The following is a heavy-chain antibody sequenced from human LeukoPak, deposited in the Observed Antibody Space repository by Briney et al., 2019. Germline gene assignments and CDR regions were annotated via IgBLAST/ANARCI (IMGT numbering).Heavy chain of an antibody. D-gene: IGHD3-22*01. Sequence: GRSLRLSCAASGFTFTNFGLHWVRQAPGKGLEWVAVIWYDGSKKYYADSVKGRFTISRDNSKNTLYLQMNSLRADDTSVYYSARDYYDRSGYFYFDSWGQGTLVTVSS. CDR3: ARDYYDRSGYFYFDS. J-gene: IGHJ4*02. CDR2: IWYDGSKK. V-gene: IGHV3-33*01. CDR1: GFTFTNFG.